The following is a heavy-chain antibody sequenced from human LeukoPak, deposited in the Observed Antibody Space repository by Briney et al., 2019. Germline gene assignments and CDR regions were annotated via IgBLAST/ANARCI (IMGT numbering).Heavy chain of an antibody. J-gene: IGHJ6*02. CDR2: ISTYNGNT. V-gene: IGHV1-18*01. Sequence: ASVKVSCKASGYIFTSYGITWVRQAPGQGLEWMGWISTYNGNTNYAQNIQGRVTLTTDTSTTTAYLELRSLRSDDTAVYYCARDRTGVYCSGGSCYSDYYYYYGMDVWGQGTTVTVSS. CDR1: GYIFTSYG. CDR3: ARDRTGVYCSGGSCYSDYYYYYGMDV. D-gene: IGHD2-15*01.